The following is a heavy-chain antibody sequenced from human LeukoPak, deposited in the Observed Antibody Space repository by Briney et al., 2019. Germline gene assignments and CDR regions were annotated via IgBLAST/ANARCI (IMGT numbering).Heavy chain of an antibody. CDR1: GFTFRDYG. CDR2: ISWNGAGT. J-gene: IGHJ6*02. D-gene: IGHD1-26*01. Sequence: GGSLRLPCTATGFTFRDYGMHWVRQPPGKGLEWVSGISWNGAGTDYADSVKGRFTISRDNARNSLYLQLSSLRPEDTALYYCAKHLIPTNTYIFYGLDVWGQGTTVTVSS. CDR3: AKHLIPTNTYIFYGLDV. V-gene: IGHV3-9*01.